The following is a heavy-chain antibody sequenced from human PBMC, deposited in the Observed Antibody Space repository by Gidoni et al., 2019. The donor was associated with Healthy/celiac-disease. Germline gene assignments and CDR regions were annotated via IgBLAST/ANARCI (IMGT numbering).Heavy chain of an antibody. Sequence: EVQLLESGGGLVQPGGSLRLSCAASGFTCSSYAMSWVRQAPGKGLEWVSAISGSGGSTYYADSVKGRFTISRDNSKNTLYLQMNSLRAEDTAVYYCAKLTVVSEWLRPYYFDYWGQGTLVTVSS. V-gene: IGHV3-23*01. CDR2: ISGSGGST. CDR3: AKLTVVSEWLRPYYFDY. CDR1: GFTCSSYA. J-gene: IGHJ4*02. D-gene: IGHD5-12*01.